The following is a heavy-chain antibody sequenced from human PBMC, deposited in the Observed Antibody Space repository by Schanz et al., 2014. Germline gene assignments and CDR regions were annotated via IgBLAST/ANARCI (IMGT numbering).Heavy chain of an antibody. V-gene: IGHV1-18*01. CDR2: INAANGNT. J-gene: IGHJ4*02. D-gene: IGHD6-19*01. CDR3: ARGGYSSGWYDRDIAHFDY. CDR1: GYAFSDYG. Sequence: QVQLEQSGAEVKKPGASVKVSCKTSGYAFSDYGITWVRQAPGQGLEWMGWINAANGNTRYSQKFQGRVTITRDTSASTAYMELSSLRSEDTAVYYCARGGYSSGWYDRDIAHFDYWGQGTLVTVSS.